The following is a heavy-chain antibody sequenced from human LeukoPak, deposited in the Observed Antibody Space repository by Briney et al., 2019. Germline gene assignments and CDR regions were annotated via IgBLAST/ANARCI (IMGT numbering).Heavy chain of an antibody. J-gene: IGHJ2*01. Sequence: GGSLRLSCAASGLSVSSNNMHWVRQAPGGGLEWLSYLSAASGTIYSADSVKGRFTISRDNAGNSLYLQMNSLRAEDTAVYYCTRDLGLRRMIWGRGTLVIVSS. CDR2: LSAASGTI. CDR1: GLSVSSNN. CDR3: TRDLGLRRMI. V-gene: IGHV3-48*04.